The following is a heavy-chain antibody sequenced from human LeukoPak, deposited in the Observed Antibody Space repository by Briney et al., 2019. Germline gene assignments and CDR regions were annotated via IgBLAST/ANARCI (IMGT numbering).Heavy chain of an antibody. Sequence: SETLSLTCAVSGYSITSGYYWAWIRQPPGKGLEWIGNIYHSGSTYYNASLKSRVTISVDTSKNQFSLKLSSVTAADTAVYYCARRYSNYFFDYWGQGTLVTVSS. CDR1: GYSITSGYY. J-gene: IGHJ4*02. D-gene: IGHD4-11*01. CDR2: IYHSGST. CDR3: ARRYSNYFFDY. V-gene: IGHV4-38-2*01.